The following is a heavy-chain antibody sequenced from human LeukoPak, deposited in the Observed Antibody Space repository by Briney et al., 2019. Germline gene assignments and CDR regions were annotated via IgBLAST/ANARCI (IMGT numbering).Heavy chain of an antibody. Sequence: PSETLSLTCTVSGGSISSYYWSWIRQPPGKGLEWIGYIYYSGSTNCNPSLKSRVTISVDTSKNQFSLKLSSVTAADTAVYYCARAFRADWFDPWGQGTLVTVSS. CDR1: GGSISSYY. D-gene: IGHD3-16*01. CDR3: ARAFRADWFDP. CDR2: IYYSGST. J-gene: IGHJ5*02. V-gene: IGHV4-59*08.